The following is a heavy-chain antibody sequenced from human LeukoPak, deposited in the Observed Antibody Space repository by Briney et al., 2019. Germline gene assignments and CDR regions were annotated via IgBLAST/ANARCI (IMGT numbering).Heavy chain of an antibody. CDR3: AKSNGYGLIDI. D-gene: IGHD3-22*01. J-gene: IGHJ3*02. V-gene: IGHV4-59*12. Sequence: SETLSLTCTVSGGSIRSYYWSWIRQPPGKGLEWVGFIYYSGSTNYNPSLKSRVAISIDTSKNQFSLKLNSVTAADTAVYYCAKSNGYGLIDIWGQGTMVTVSS. CDR1: GGSIRSYY. CDR2: IYYSGST.